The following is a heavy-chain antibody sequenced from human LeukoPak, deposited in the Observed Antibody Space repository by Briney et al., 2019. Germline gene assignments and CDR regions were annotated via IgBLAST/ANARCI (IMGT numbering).Heavy chain of an antibody. Sequence: WASVEVSCKASGFPFTSYYINWVRQAPGQGFEWMGWISAYDSHTNYAQSLQGRVTFTTDTSTTTAYMELRSLRSDDTAVYYCVRGDTARAFYHFAYWGQGTLVTVPS. CDR2: ISAYDSHT. D-gene: IGHD3-3*02. J-gene: IGHJ4*02. CDR1: GFPFTSYY. CDR3: VRGDTARAFYHFAY. V-gene: IGHV1-18*04.